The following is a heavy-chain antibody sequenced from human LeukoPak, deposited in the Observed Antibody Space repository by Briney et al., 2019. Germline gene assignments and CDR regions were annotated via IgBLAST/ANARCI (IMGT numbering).Heavy chain of an antibody. D-gene: IGHD4-17*01. Sequence: GRSLRLSCAASGFTFSSYAMHWVRQAPGKGLEWVAVISYDGSNKYYADSVKGRFTISRDNSKNTLYLQMNSLRAEDTAVYYCARVDGDYLYYYYYYMDVWGKGTTVTVSS. V-gene: IGHV3-30*04. CDR3: ARVDGDYLYYYYYYMDV. CDR1: GFTFSSYA. J-gene: IGHJ6*03. CDR2: ISYDGSNK.